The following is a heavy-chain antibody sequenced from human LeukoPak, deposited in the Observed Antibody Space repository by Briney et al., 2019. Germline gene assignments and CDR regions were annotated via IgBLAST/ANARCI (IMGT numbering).Heavy chain of an antibody. V-gene: IGHV3-30-3*01. CDR1: GLTFSSYS. Sequence: LPGRSLRLSCAASGLTFSSYSMHWVRRAPGKGLEWGAVISLDGSNKYYADSVKGRFTISRDNSKNTLYLQMNSLRAEDTAVYYCARGLGGVTNYMDVWGKGTTVTVSS. D-gene: IGHD3-16*01. CDR2: ISLDGSNK. CDR3: ARGLGGVTNYMDV. J-gene: IGHJ6*03.